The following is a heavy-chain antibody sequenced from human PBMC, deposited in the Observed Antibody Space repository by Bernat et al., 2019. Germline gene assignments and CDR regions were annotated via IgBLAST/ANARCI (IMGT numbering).Heavy chain of an antibody. CDR2: IYSGGST. D-gene: IGHD6-13*01. CDR1: GFTVSSNY. V-gene: IGHV3-66*01. Sequence: EVQLVESGGGLVQPGGSLRLSCAASGFTVSSNYMSWVHQAPGKGLEWVSVIYSGGSTYYADSVKGRFTISRDNSKNTLYLQMNSLRAEDTAVYYCARDRSLAAAGSDYWGQGTLVTVSS. J-gene: IGHJ4*02. CDR3: ARDRSLAAAGSDY.